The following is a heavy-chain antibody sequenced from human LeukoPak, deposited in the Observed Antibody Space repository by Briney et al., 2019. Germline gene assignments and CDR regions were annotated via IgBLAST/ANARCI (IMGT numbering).Heavy chain of an antibody. CDR3: ARSAPSPSSGWELFYYGMDV. D-gene: IGHD6-19*01. Sequence: ASVKVSCKASGYTFTGYYMRWVRQAPGQGLEWMGWISPNSGGTNYAQKFQGRVTMTRDTSISTAYMELSRLRSDDTAVYYCARSAPSPSSGWELFYYGMDVWGQGTTVTVSS. CDR2: ISPNSGGT. V-gene: IGHV1-2*02. J-gene: IGHJ6*02. CDR1: GYTFTGYY.